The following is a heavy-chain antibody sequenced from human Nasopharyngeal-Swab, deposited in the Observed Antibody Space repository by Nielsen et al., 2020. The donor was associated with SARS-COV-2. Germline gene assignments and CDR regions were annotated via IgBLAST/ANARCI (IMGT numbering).Heavy chain of an antibody. V-gene: IGHV1-3*01. D-gene: IGHD6-13*01. CDR3: ASSTAAGTNYYYYYMDV. J-gene: IGHJ6*03. Sequence: WVRQAPGQRLEWMGWINAGNGNTKYSQKFQGRVTITRGTSASTAYMELSSLRSEDTAVYYCASSTAAGTNYYYYYMDVWGKGTTVTVS. CDR2: INAGNGNT.